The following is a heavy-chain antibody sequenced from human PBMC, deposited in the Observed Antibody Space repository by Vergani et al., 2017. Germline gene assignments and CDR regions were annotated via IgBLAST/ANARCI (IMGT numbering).Heavy chain of an antibody. D-gene: IGHD3-22*01. CDR2: ISGSGGST. J-gene: IGHJ4*02. CDR3: AKTVYDSSGYYGDY. Sequence: EVQLVESGGGLVQPGGSLRLSCAASGFTFSSYAMSWVRQAPGKGLEWVSAISGSGGSTDYADSVKGRFTISRDNSKNTLYLQMNSLRAEDTAVYYCAKTVYDSSGYYGDYWGQGTLVTVSA. CDR1: GFTFSSYA. V-gene: IGHV3-23*04.